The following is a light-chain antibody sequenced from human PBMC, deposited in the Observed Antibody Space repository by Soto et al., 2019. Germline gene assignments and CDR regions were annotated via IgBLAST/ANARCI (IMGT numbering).Light chain of an antibody. CDR3: QHYNSYSEA. CDR1: QTISSW. J-gene: IGKJ1*01. Sequence: DIQMIQSPSTXSGSVGDRVTITCRASQTISSWLAWYQQKPGKAPKLLIYKASTLKSGVPSRFSGSGSGTEFTLTISSLQPDDFATYDCQHYNSYSEAFGQGTKVDI. V-gene: IGKV1-5*03. CDR2: KAS.